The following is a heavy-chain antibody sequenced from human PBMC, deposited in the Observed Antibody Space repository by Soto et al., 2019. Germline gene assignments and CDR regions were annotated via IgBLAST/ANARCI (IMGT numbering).Heavy chain of an antibody. CDR3: ARDRRAAVADAHYYYGMDV. V-gene: IGHV3-11*01. CDR2: ISSSGSTI. J-gene: IGHJ6*04. Sequence: GGSLRLSCAASGFTFSDYYMSWIRQAPGKGLEWVSYISSSGSTIYYADSVKGRFTISRDNAKNSLYLQVNSLRAEDTAVYYCARDRRAAVADAHYYYGMDVWGKGTTVTVSS. D-gene: IGHD6-19*01. CDR1: GFTFSDYY.